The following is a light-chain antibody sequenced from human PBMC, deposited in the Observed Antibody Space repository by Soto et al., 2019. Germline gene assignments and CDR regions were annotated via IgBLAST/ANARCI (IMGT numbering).Light chain of an antibody. CDR2: DAS. Sequence: DVKMTQSPSSLSASVGDRVTITCRASQGIRSGLGWYQQKPGKAPTRLIYDASSLQSWVPSRFSGSGSGTAFTLTISSLQPEDFATYYCLQYNSYPWTFGQGTKVEIK. CDR3: LQYNSYPWT. J-gene: IGKJ1*01. CDR1: QGIRSG. V-gene: IGKV1-17*01.